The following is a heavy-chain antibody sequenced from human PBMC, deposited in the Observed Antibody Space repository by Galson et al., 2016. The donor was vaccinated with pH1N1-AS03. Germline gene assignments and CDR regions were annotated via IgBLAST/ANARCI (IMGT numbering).Heavy chain of an antibody. CDR1: GAPITSGSHY. CDR2: IYYSGTT. D-gene: IGHD3-22*01. J-gene: IGHJ6*02. V-gene: IGHV4-61*01. CDR3: ARDGQLWPHYYPLDV. Sequence: SETLSLTCSVSGAPITSGSHYWTWIRQLPGKGLEWIGYIYYSGTTKLNPSLATRVTMSVDRSKSQFSLNLMSVTAADTAVYYCARDGQLWPHYYPLDVWGQGTTVTVSS.